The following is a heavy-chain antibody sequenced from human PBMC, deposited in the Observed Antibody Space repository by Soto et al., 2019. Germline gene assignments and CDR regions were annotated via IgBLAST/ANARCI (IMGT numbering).Heavy chain of an antibody. CDR1: GFTFSSYW. Sequence: EVQLVESGGGLVQPGGSLRLSCAASGFTFSSYWMHWVRQTPGKGLVWVSRINSDGSSTRYADCVKGRFTISSDNAENTLYLQMNSLRAEDTAVYYCAREKDWNYGDWGQGTLVTVSS. J-gene: IGHJ4*02. V-gene: IGHV3-74*01. D-gene: IGHD1-7*01. CDR3: AREKDWNYGD. CDR2: INSDGSST.